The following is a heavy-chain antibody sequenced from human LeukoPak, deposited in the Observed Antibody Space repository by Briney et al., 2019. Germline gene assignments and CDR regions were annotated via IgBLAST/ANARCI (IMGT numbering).Heavy chain of an antibody. CDR2: MNPKSGNT. CDR3: ARRAVDNSYYYYMDV. CDR1: GYTFTSYY. V-gene: IGHV1-8*03. Sequence: GASVKVSCKASGYTFTSYYMHWVRQAPGQGLEGMGWMNPKSGNTGYAQKFQGRVTITRNTSISTAYMEVSSLRYEDTAVYYCARRAVDNSYYYYMDVWGKGTTVTVSS. J-gene: IGHJ6*03. D-gene: IGHD6-19*01.